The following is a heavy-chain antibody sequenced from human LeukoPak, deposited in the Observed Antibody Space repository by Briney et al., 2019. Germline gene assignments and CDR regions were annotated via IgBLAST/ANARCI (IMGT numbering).Heavy chain of an antibody. CDR3: ARGGFSDGYYYDSSGYYRGAFDI. CDR2: INPNGGGT. D-gene: IGHD3-22*01. V-gene: IGHV1-2*02. Sequence: ASVKVSCKASGYTFTGYYMHWVRQAPGQGLEWMGWINPNGGGTNYAQKFQGRVTMTRDTSISTAYMELSRLRSDDTAVYYCARGGFSDGYYYDSSGYYRGAFDIWGQGTMVTVSS. CDR1: GYTFTGYY. J-gene: IGHJ3*02.